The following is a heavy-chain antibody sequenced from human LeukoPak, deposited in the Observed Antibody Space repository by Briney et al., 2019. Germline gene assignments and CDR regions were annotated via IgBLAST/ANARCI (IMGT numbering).Heavy chain of an antibody. Sequence: PSETLSLTCTVSGGSISSSSYYWGWIRQPPGKGLEWIGSVYYSGSTYYNPSLKSRVTISVDTSKNQFSLKLSSVTAADTAVYYCASGQGISAYNYWGQGTLVTVSS. J-gene: IGHJ4*02. D-gene: IGHD2-2*02. CDR1: GGSISSSSYY. CDR3: ASGQGISAYNY. V-gene: IGHV4-39*07. CDR2: VYYSGST.